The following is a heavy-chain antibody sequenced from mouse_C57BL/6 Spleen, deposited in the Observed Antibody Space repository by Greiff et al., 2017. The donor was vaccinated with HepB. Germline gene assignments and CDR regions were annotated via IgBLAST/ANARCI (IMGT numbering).Heavy chain of an antibody. J-gene: IGHJ2*01. Sequence: QVQLQQPGAELVRPGSSVKLSCKASGYTFTSYWMHWVKQRPMQGLEWIGNIDPSDIETNYNQKFKDKATLTVDKSSSTAYMQLSSLTSEDSAVYYCARRGRYYGSNWDYFEYWGQGTTLTVSS. CDR2: IDPSDIET. V-gene: IGHV1-52*01. CDR3: ARRGRYYGSNWDYFEY. D-gene: IGHD1-1*01. CDR1: GYTFTSYW.